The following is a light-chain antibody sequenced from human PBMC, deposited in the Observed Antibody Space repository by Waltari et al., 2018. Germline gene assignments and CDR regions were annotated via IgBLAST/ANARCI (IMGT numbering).Light chain of an antibody. CDR3: QSFDSNVRGGVV. CDR1: SSNIGAGHD. CDR2: GNN. V-gene: IGLV1-40*01. Sequence: QSILTQPTSVSGAPGQRVTISCTGRSSNIGAGHDLHCYQAFPGTAPKLLIYGNNNRPSGVPDRFSGSKSGSSASLAINGLQAEDEADYYCQSFDSNVRGGVVFGGGTKVTVL. J-gene: IGLJ3*02.